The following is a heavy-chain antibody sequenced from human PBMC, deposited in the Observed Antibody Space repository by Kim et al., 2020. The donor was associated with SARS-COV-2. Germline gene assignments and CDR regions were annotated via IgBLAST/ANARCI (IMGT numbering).Heavy chain of an antibody. V-gene: IGHV1-2*06. Sequence: ASVKVSCKASGYTFTGYYMHWVRQAPGQGLEWMGRINPNSGGTNYAQKFQGRVTMTRDTSISTAYMELSRLRSDDTAVYYCARDLDIAARGMDVWGQGTTVTVSS. CDR1: GYTFTGYY. J-gene: IGHJ6*02. D-gene: IGHD6-6*01. CDR2: INPNSGGT. CDR3: ARDLDIAARGMDV.